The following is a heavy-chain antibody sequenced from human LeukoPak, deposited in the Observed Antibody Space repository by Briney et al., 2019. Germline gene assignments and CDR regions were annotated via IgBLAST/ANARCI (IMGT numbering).Heavy chain of an antibody. CDR2: ISSGSTYK. CDR3: ARVSSSSTNYFAS. CDR1: GFAFSDYY. Sequence: GGCLRLSCASSGFAFSDYYMTWIRQAPGKGLEWVSYISSGSTYKNYGEAVKGRFIISRDNAKNSLDLQMNSLRAEDTAVYYCARVSSSSTNYFASWGQETLVTVSS. V-gene: IGHV3-11*06. D-gene: IGHD6-19*01. J-gene: IGHJ4*02.